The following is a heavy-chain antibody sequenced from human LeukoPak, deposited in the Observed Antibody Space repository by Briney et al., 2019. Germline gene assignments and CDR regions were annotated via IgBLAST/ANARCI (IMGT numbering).Heavy chain of an antibody. CDR3: ARAPLSSAYLHYYSMDV. Sequence: SETLSLTCTVSGGSISSSSYYWGWIRQPPGKGLEWIGTIYYSGSTYYNPSLKSRVTISVDTSNNQFSLKLSSVTAADTALYYCARAPLSSAYLHYYSMDVWGKGTTVTVSS. D-gene: IGHD3-3*01. CDR1: GGSISSSSYY. J-gene: IGHJ6*03. V-gene: IGHV4-39*07. CDR2: IYYSGST.